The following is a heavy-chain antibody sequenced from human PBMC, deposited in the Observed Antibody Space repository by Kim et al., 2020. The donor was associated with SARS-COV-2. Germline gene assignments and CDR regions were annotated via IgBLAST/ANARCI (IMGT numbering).Heavy chain of an antibody. CDR2: ISYDGSNK. Sequence: GGSLRLFCAASGFTFSSYAMHWVRQAPGKGLEWVAVISYDGSNKYYADSVKGRFTISRDNSKNTLYLQMNSLRAEDTAVYYCASDRSSGYYSANDYWGQG. CDR1: GFTFSSYA. D-gene: IGHD3-22*01. V-gene: IGHV3-30-3*01. CDR3: ASDRSSGYYSANDY. J-gene: IGHJ4*02.